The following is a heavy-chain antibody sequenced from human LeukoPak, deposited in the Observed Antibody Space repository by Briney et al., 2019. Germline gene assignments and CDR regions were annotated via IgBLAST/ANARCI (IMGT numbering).Heavy chain of an antibody. CDR3: ARVGVVPAAIPDGFDI. V-gene: IGHV3-53*01. CDR2: IYSGGST. D-gene: IGHD2-2*01. Sequence: GGSLRLYCAVSGFTVSSNYMSWVRQAPGKGLEWVSVIYSGGSTYYADSVKGRFTISRDNSKNTLYLQMNSLTAEDTAVYYCARVGVVPAAIPDGFDIWGQGTMVTVSS. CDR1: GFTVSSNY. J-gene: IGHJ3*02.